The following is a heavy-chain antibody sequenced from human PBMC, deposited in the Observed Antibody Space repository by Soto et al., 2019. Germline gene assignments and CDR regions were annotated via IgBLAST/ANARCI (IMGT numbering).Heavy chain of an antibody. D-gene: IGHD6-13*01. J-gene: IGHJ6*02. CDR3: ARDRQLWSPISSSWYGVDYYGMDV. CDR2: ISAYNGNT. V-gene: IGHV1-18*01. Sequence: ASVKVSCKASGYTFTSYGISWVRQAPGQGLEWMGWISAYNGNTNYAQKLQGRVTMTTDTSTSTAYMELRSLRSDDTAVYYCARDRQLWSPISSSWYGVDYYGMDVWGQGTTVTVS. CDR1: GYTFTSYG.